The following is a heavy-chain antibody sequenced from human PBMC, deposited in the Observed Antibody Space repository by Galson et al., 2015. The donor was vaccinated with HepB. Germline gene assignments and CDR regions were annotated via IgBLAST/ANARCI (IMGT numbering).Heavy chain of an antibody. Sequence: SVKVSCKASGGTFSSYAISWVRQAPGQGLEWMGGIIPIFGTANYAQKFQGRVTITADESTSTAYMELSSLRSEDTAVYYCAAERSRQQLVQGFDYWGQGTLVTVSS. CDR1: GGTFSSYA. D-gene: IGHD6-13*01. CDR2: IIPIFGTA. J-gene: IGHJ4*02. V-gene: IGHV1-69*13. CDR3: AAERSRQQLVQGFDY.